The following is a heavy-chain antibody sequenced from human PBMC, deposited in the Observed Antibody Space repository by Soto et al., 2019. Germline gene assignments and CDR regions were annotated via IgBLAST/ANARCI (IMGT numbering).Heavy chain of an antibody. V-gene: IGHV1-69*01. Sequence: QVQLVQSGAEVKKPGSSVKVSCKASGGTFSSYAISWVRQAPGQGLEWMGGIIPIFGTANYAQKFQGRVTITADETRSTDYMELSSLRSEDTAVYYCARDRREGYNSAFDYWGQGTLVTVSS. CDR3: ARDRREGYNSAFDY. CDR1: GGTFSSYA. CDR2: IIPIFGTA. D-gene: IGHD5-12*01. J-gene: IGHJ4*02.